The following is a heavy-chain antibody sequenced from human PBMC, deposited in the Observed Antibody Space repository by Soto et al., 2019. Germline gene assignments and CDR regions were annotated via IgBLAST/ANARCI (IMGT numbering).Heavy chain of an antibody. CDR1: GFTFNSYS. CDR3: AKPLRGYYHSSGYSRPDY. D-gene: IGHD3-22*01. J-gene: IGHJ4*02. Sequence: PGGSPILSCATPGFTFNSYSLSWGPPAPRKGLEWVSAISGSGGSTYYADSVKGRFTISRDNSKNTLYLQMNSLRAEDTAVYYCAKPLRGYYHSSGYSRPDYWGQGTLVTVSS. CDR2: ISGSGGST. V-gene: IGHV3-23*01.